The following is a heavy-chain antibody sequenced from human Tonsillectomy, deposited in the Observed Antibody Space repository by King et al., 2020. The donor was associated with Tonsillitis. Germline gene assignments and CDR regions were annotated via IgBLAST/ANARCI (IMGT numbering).Heavy chain of an antibody. Sequence: QLQESGPGLVKPSETLSLTCTVSGGSISSYYWSWIRQPTGKGLEWIGYIYYSGSTNYNPSLKSRVTISVDTSKNQFSLKLSSVTAADTAVYYCARAPLGYGDYLPYFDYWGQGTLVTVPS. V-gene: IGHV4-59*01. CDR2: IYYSGST. CDR1: GGSISSYY. D-gene: IGHD4-17*01. J-gene: IGHJ4*02. CDR3: ARAPLGYGDYLPYFDY.